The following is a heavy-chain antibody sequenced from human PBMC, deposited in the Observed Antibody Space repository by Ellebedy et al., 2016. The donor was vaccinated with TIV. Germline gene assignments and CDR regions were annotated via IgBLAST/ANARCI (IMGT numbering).Heavy chain of an antibody. Sequence: GGSLRLSXAASGFSFSSYVIHWVRQAPGKGLEWVAVISHDGSKTYYTDSVKGRFTISRDDSKNTLYLQMNGLRAEDTAVYYCAREYYYDRSASPSFYFDYWGQGTLVTVSS. V-gene: IGHV3-30-3*01. D-gene: IGHD3-22*01. CDR2: ISHDGSKT. J-gene: IGHJ4*02. CDR3: AREYYYDRSASPSFYFDY. CDR1: GFSFSSYV.